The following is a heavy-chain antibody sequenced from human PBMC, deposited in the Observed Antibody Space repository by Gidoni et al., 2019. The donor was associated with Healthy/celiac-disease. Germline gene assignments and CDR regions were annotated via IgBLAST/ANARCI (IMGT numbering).Heavy chain of an antibody. Sequence: EVQLLESGGGLIQPGGSLRLSAAAPGFTVSSYAMSWVRQAPGKGLGWVSASSGSGGSTYYADSVKGRFTISRDNSKNTLELQMNSLRAEDTAVYYCAKSLYGGNWFDPWGQGTLVTVSS. CDR1: GFTVSSYA. V-gene: IGHV3-23*01. J-gene: IGHJ5*02. D-gene: IGHD4-17*01. CDR2: SSGSGGST. CDR3: AKSLYGGNWFDP.